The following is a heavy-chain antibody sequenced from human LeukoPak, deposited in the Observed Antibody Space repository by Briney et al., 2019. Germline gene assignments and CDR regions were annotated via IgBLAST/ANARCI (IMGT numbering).Heavy chain of an antibody. CDR2: IYYSGST. D-gene: IGHD1-20*01. V-gene: IGHV4-30-4*08. CDR1: GGSISSGDYY. J-gene: IGHJ3*02. CDR3: ARGAYNYGFAFDI. Sequence: SETLSLTCTVSGGSISSGDYYWSWIRQPPGKGLEWIGYIYYSGSTYYNPSLKSRVTISVDTSKNQFSLKLSSVTAADTAVYYCARGAYNYGFAFDIWGQGQWSPSLQ.